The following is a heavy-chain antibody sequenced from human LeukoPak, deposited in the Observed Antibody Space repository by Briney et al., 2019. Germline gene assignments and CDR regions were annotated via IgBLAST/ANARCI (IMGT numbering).Heavy chain of an antibody. CDR2: ISGTHGST. CDR1: GFTFSSYA. D-gene: IGHD1-26*01. CDR3: AKDQSRGATGGYYFDY. Sequence: GGSLRLSCAASGFTFSSYAMSWVRQAPGKGLAWVSAISGTHGSTYYADSVKGRFTISRDNSKNTLYLQMNSLRAEDTSVYYCAKDQSRGATGGYYFDYWGRGTLVTASS. J-gene: IGHJ4*02. V-gene: IGHV3-23*01.